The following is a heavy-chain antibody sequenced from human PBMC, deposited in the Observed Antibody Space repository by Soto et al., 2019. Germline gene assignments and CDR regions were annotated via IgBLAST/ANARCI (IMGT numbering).Heavy chain of an antibody. Sequence: QVQLVQSGAEVRKPGASVTVSCRSSGDSFNDYYIHWVRQAPGQGIEWMVWINPNSGVTKYAQKCQGWVSMTRDSTIRTVYMQLSRLRSDDTAVYYCARESGGATATLVYYYFYMDVWGTGTTVTVSS. CDR1: GDSFNDYY. V-gene: IGHV1-2*04. J-gene: IGHJ6*03. CDR3: ARESGGATATLVYYYFYMDV. CDR2: INPNSGVT. D-gene: IGHD1-26*01.